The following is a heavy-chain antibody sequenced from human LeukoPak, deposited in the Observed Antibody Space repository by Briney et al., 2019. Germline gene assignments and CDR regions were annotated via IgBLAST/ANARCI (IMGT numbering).Heavy chain of an antibody. CDR2: FYVGGNT. Sequence: GGSLRLSCTVPGFTVSDNYMCWVRQAPGKGLEWVSAFYVGGNTFYADSVKGRFTISRDNSKNTLYLQLNSLRAEDTAVYFCARGFGGSYRYLDYWGQGTLVTVSS. CDR3: ARGFGGSYRYLDY. V-gene: IGHV3-53*01. J-gene: IGHJ4*02. D-gene: IGHD3-16*02. CDR1: GFTVSDNY.